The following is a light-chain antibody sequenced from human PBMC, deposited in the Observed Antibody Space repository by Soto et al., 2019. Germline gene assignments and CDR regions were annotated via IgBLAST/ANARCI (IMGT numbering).Light chain of an antibody. J-gene: IGKJ4*01. CDR2: DAS. V-gene: IGKV3-11*01. CDR1: QSVSSY. CDR3: QQRNKWPPVT. Sequence: EIVLTQSPATLSLSPGERATLSCRASQSVSSYLAWYQQKPGQAPRLLIYDASNRATGIPARFSGSGSGTDFTLTINNLEPEDFAVYYCQQRNKWPPVTFGGGTRVEIK.